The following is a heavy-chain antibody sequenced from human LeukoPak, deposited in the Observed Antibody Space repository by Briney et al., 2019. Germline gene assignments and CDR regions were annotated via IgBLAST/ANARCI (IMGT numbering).Heavy chain of an antibody. CDR1: GFTFSSYG. D-gene: IGHD1-26*01. Sequence: GSLRLSCAASGFTFSSYGMHWVRQAPGKGLEWVAFIRYDGSNKYYADSVKGRFTISRDNSKNTLYLQMNSLRAEDTAVYYCAKAPYSGSLQPFDYWGQGTLVTVSS. J-gene: IGHJ4*02. V-gene: IGHV3-30*02. CDR2: IRYDGSNK. CDR3: AKAPYSGSLQPFDY.